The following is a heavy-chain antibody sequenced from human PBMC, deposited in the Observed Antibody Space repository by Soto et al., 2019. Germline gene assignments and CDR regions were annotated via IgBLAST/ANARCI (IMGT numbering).Heavy chain of an antibody. J-gene: IGHJ3*02. CDR2: IWYDESNK. Sequence: QVQLVESGGGVVQPGTSLRLSCAASGFTFSNFGMHWVRQAPGKGLEWVAIIWYDESNKYYADSVKGRFTISRDISKNTLYLQMNRLSAEDTAVYYCVRDLDTTMADAFEIWGQGTMVTVSS. CDR3: VRDLDTTMADAFEI. D-gene: IGHD5-18*01. V-gene: IGHV3-33*01. CDR1: GFTFSNFG.